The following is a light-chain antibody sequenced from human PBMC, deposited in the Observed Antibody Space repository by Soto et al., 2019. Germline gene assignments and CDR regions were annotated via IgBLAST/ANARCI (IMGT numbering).Light chain of an antibody. V-gene: IGLV4-69*01. J-gene: IGLJ2*01. CDR1: SGHSSYA. Sequence: QAVVTQSPSASASLGASVKLTCTLISGHSSYAIAWHQQQPEKGPRYLMKLNGDGSHSKGDGIPDRFSGSSSGTERYLTISSLQSEDEADYYCQTWGTGTVVFGGGTKLTVL. CDR2: LNGDGSH. CDR3: QTWGTGTVV.